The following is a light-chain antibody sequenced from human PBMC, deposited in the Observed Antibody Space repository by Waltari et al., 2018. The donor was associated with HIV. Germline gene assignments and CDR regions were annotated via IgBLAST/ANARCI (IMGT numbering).Light chain of an antibody. J-gene: IGKJ1*01. V-gene: IGKV1-39*01. Sequence: DIQMTQSPSSLSASLGDRVNITCRASQSISSYLNWYQQKPGKAPKLLIYAASSLQSGVPSRFSGSGSGTDFTLTISSLQPEDFATYYCQQSYSTWTFGQGTKVEIK. CDR3: QQSYSTWT. CDR2: AAS. CDR1: QSISSY.